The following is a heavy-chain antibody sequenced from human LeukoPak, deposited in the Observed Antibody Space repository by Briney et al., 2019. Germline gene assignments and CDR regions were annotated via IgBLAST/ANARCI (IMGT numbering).Heavy chain of an antibody. CDR3: ARHGQTAVVPIDC. CDR2: IYHSGST. Sequence: PSQTLSLTCTVSGGSISSGGYYWSWIRQPPGKGLEWIGYIYHSGSTYYNPSLKSRVTISVDTSKNQFSLKLSSVTAADTAVYYCARHGQTAVVPIDCWGQGTLVTVSS. D-gene: IGHD5-18*01. CDR1: GGSISSGGYY. J-gene: IGHJ4*02. V-gene: IGHV4-30-2*01.